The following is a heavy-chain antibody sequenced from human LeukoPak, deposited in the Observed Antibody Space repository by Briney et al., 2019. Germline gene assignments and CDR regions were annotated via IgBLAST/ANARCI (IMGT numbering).Heavy chain of an antibody. V-gene: IGHV3-11*04. CDR1: GFTFNDYY. Sequence: GGSLRLSCAASGFTFNDYYMSWLRQAPGEGLEWVSYIGSSGGTIYYADSVKGRFTISRDNAKNSLYLQMNSLRDEDTAVYYCARGVRGYSYGSRFDYWGQGTLVTVSS. J-gene: IGHJ4*02. D-gene: IGHD5-18*01. CDR2: IGSSGGTI. CDR3: ARGVRGYSYGSRFDY.